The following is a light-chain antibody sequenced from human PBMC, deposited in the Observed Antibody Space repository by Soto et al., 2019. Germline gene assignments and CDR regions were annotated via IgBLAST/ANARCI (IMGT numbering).Light chain of an antibody. V-gene: IGKV3-15*01. CDR2: GAS. Sequence: EIVMTQSPATLSVSPGERATLSCRASQSVSGNLAWYQQKPGQAPRLLIYGASTEATGIPARFSGSGSGTEFTLTISSLQFEDFEAYYCEQYNNWPRTFGQGTKVEIK. J-gene: IGKJ1*01. CDR1: QSVSGN. CDR3: EQYNNWPRT.